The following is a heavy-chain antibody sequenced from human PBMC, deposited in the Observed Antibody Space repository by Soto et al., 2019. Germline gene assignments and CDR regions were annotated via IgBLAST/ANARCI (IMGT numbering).Heavy chain of an antibody. D-gene: IGHD4-17*01. J-gene: IGHJ6*04. V-gene: IGHV6-1*01. Sequence: PSQTLSLTCAISGDSVSSNSAAWNWIRQSPSRGLEWLGGTYYRSKWYNDYAVSVKSRITINPDTSKNQFSLQLNSVTPEDTTVYYCARDPQHFPTWDYGYFYNGMDVWGKATMSTVSS. CDR3: ARDPQHFPTWDYGYFYNGMDV. CDR2: TYYRSKWYN. CDR1: GDSVSSNSAA.